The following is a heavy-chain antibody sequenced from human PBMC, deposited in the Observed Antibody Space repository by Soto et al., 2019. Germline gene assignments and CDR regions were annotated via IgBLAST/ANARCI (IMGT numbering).Heavy chain of an antibody. D-gene: IGHD6-6*01. V-gene: IGHV1-69*13. Sequence: GASVKVSCKXSGGTFSSYAISWVRQAPGQGLEWMGGIIPIFGTANYAQKFQGRVTITADESTSTAYMELSSLRSEDTAVYYCAHSSSPAYYFDYWGQGTLVTVSS. J-gene: IGHJ4*02. CDR3: AHSSSPAYYFDY. CDR1: GGTFSSYA. CDR2: IIPIFGTA.